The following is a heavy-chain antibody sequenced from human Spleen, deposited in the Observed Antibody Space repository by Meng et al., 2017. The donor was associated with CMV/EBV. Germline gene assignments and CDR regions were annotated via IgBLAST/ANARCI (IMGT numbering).Heavy chain of an antibody. Sequence: VPLPHWGVGLLNPSVTLSLPCAVYGGSFSGYYGSWIRQPPGKGLEWIGEINHSGSTNYNPSLKSRVTISVDTSKNQFSLKLSSVTAADTAVYYCARGVRRYCSSTSCYSSRSYYDYWGQGTLVTVSS. CDR2: INHSGST. J-gene: IGHJ4*02. CDR3: ARGVRRYCSSTSCYSSRSYYDY. V-gene: IGHV4-34*01. D-gene: IGHD2-2*01. CDR1: GGSFSGYY.